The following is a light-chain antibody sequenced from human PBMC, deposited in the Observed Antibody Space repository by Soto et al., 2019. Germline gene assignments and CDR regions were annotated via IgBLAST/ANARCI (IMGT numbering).Light chain of an antibody. CDR1: QTISSY. J-gene: IGKJ4*02. V-gene: IGKV1-39*01. CDR3: QQGYSTPALM. CDR2: AAS. Sequence: DIQMTQSPSSLSASVGARVTITCRASQTISSYLHWYQQKPGKAPKLLIYAASSLQSGVPSRFSGRVSGTDFTLNISCLQPEDCATYYCQQGYSTPALMFGGGTKVEIK.